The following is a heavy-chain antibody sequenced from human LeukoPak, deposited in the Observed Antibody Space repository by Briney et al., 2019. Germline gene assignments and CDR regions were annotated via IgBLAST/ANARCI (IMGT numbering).Heavy chain of an antibody. J-gene: IGHJ4*02. Sequence: GGSLRLSCAASGFTVSSNYMSWVRQATEKGLAWVSVIYSGGSTYYADSVKGRFTISRDNSKNTLYLQMNSLRAEDAAVYYCARDGADKLFDYWGQGTLVTVSS. CDR3: ARDGADKLFDY. D-gene: IGHD1-26*01. V-gene: IGHV3-53*01. CDR2: IYSGGST. CDR1: GFTVSSNY.